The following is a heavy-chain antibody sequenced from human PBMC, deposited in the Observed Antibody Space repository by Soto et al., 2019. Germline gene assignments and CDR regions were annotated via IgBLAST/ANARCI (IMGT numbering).Heavy chain of an antibody. D-gene: IGHD6-13*01. CDR2: INSDGSST. V-gene: IGHV3-74*01. Sequence: LRLSCAASGFTFTGYWMHWVRQAPGMGLVWVSRINSDGSSTNYADSVKGRFTISRDNAKNMVYLQMNSLRAEDTAVYYCASGLVEYSSSWFDYWGQGTPVTVSS. CDR3: ASGLVEYSSSWFDY. CDR1: GFTFTGYW. J-gene: IGHJ5*01.